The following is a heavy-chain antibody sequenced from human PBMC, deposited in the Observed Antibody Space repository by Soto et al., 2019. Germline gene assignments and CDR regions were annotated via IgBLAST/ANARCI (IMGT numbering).Heavy chain of an antibody. CDR1: GDSIGGVGY. J-gene: IGHJ5*02. Sequence: SETLSLTCTVSGDSIGGVGYWSWIRQFPGRGLEWIGCISSSGSTYYNPALNIRISLSLDTSQNQFSLKLLSETAADTDIYYCARSGVTGIVIPSHWFDPWGQGTLVTVSS. CDR3: ARSGVTGIVIPSHWFDP. CDR2: ISSSGST. V-gene: IGHV4-31*03. D-gene: IGHD2-21*02.